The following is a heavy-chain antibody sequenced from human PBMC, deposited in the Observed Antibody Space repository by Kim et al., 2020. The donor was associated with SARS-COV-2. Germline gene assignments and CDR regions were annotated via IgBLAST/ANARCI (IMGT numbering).Heavy chain of an antibody. V-gene: IGHV3-11*01. CDR3: VREPSH. CDR1: GFRFSDYY. CDR2: INGDGSSM. J-gene: IGHJ4*02. Sequence: GGSLRLSCEASGFRFSDYYMSWIRQAPGKGLEWVAYINGDGSSMKCADSVNGRFSISMDNANKSLSLQMNSLTPEDTAVYDYVREPSHWGQGTLVTVSS.